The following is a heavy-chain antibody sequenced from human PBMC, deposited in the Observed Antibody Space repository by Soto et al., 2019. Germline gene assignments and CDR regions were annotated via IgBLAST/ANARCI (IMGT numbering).Heavy chain of an antibody. V-gene: IGHV3-15*07. D-gene: IGHD3-10*02. J-gene: IGHJ4*02. CDR2: IRSKGDAATT. CDR1: GFTFSNAW. CDR3: TVITMLGPIGY. Sequence: EVQLVESGGGLVKPGGSLRLSCAASGFTFSNAWLNWVRQAPGKGLEWVGRIRSKGDAATTDYAAPVKGRFTISKDDSKNTLYLQMNSLKFEDTALYYCTVITMLGPIGYWGQGTLVTVSS.